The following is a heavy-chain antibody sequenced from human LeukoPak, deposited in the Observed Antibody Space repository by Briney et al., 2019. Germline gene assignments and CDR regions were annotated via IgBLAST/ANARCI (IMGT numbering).Heavy chain of an antibody. D-gene: IGHD6-19*01. J-gene: IGHJ4*02. CDR2: IYYSGST. Sequence: PSQTLSLTCTVSGGSISSGSYYWSWIRQPPGKGLEWIGYIYYSGSTNYNPSLKSRVTISVDTSKNQFSLKLSSVTAADTAVYYCARSQGYSSGWFTGGVDYWGQGTLVTVSS. V-gene: IGHV4-61*01. CDR1: GGSISSGSYY. CDR3: ARSQGYSSGWFTGGVDY.